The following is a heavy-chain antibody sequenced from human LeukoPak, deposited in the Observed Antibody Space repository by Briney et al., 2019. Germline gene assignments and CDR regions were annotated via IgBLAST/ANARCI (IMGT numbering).Heavy chain of an antibody. Sequence: GESLKISCKGSGYSFTSYWIGCVRQMPGKGLEWMGIIYPGDSDTRYSPSFQGQVTISADKSISTAYLQWSSLKASDTAMYYCARHGVSYGDPPLTLDYWGQGTLVTVSS. CDR3: ARHGVSYGDPPLTLDY. CDR1: GYSFTSYW. J-gene: IGHJ4*02. V-gene: IGHV5-51*01. CDR2: IYPGDSDT. D-gene: IGHD4-17*01.